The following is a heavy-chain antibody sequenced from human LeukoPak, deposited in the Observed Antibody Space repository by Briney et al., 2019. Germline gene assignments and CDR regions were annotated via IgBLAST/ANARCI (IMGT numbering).Heavy chain of an antibody. Sequence: SETLSLTCTVSGGSISSYYWSWIRQPPGKGLEWIGYIYYSGSTNYNPSFKSRVTISVDTSKNQFSLKLSSVTAADTAVYYCARDTGYSSGWYGVDYWGQGTLVTVSS. CDR3: ARDTGYSSGWYGVDY. CDR2: IYYSGST. D-gene: IGHD6-19*01. V-gene: IGHV4-59*01. CDR1: GGSISSYY. J-gene: IGHJ4*02.